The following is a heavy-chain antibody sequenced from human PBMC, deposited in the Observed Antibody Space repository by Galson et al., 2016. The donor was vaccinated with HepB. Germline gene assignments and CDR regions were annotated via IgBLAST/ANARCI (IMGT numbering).Heavy chain of an antibody. D-gene: IGHD3-3*01. V-gene: IGHV1-69*06. Sequence: SVKVSCKASGGIFTSYAVSWVRQVPGQRPEWMGATVPVFGSTNYAEKFQGRVTITADKSTSTAYMELSSLTSDDTGVYFCARQKIGVVVMDSWGRGTLVTVSS. CDR3: ARQKIGVVVMDS. CDR2: TVPVFGST. CDR1: GGIFTSYA. J-gene: IGHJ4*02.